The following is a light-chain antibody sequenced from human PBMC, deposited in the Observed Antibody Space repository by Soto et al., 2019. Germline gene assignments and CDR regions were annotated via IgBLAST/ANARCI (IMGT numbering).Light chain of an antibody. CDR3: QQYGSSPHT. CDR2: GAS. Sequence: EIVLTQSPGTLSLSPGERATLSCRASQSVSSSYLAWYQQKPGQAPRLLIYGASSRATGIPDRFSGSGSGTDFTLNIGRLEPEDFAVYYCQQYGSSPHTFGQGTKLEIK. J-gene: IGKJ2*01. CDR1: QSVSSSY. V-gene: IGKV3-20*01.